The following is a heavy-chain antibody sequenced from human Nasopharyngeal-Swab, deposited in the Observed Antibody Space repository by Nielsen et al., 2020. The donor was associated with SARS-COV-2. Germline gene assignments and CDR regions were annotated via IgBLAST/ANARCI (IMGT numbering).Heavy chain of an antibody. CDR3: AKDDEYSSSWYNYYYGMDV. J-gene: IGHJ6*02. CDR2: IIPIFGTA. D-gene: IGHD6-13*01. CDR1: GGTFNSYA. Sequence: SVKVSCKASGGTFNSYAISWVRQAPGQGLEWMGGIIPIFGTANYAQKFQGRVTITADKSTSTAYMELSSLRSEDTAVYYCAKDDEYSSSWYNYYYGMDVWGQGTTVTVSS. V-gene: IGHV1-69*06.